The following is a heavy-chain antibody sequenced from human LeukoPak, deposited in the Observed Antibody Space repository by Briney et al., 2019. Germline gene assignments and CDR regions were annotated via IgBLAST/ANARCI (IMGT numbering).Heavy chain of an antibody. CDR1: GFTFSANW. D-gene: IGHD3-22*01. J-gene: IGHJ4*02. CDR3: ARGGLYYYDSSGFY. V-gene: IGHV3-7*02. CDR2: IKPDGGDK. Sequence: GGSLRLSCAASGFTFSANWMTWVRQAPGKGLEWVANIKPDGGDKYYVDSVKGRFTISRDNAKNTLYLQMNSLRAEDTAVYYCARGGLYYYDSSGFYWGQGTLVTVSS.